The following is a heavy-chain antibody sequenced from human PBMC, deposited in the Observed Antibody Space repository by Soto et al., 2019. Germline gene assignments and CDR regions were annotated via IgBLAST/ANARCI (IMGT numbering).Heavy chain of an antibody. J-gene: IGHJ4*02. CDR2: ISWNSGSI. Sequence: EVQLVESGGGLVQPGRSLRLSCAASGFTFDDYAMHWVRRAPGKGLEWVSGISWNSGSIGYADSVKGRFTISRDNAKNSLYLQMNSLRAEDTALYYCAKVMKRATSNYFDYWGQGTLVTVSS. CDR1: GFTFDDYA. D-gene: IGHD5-12*01. CDR3: AKVMKRATSNYFDY. V-gene: IGHV3-9*01.